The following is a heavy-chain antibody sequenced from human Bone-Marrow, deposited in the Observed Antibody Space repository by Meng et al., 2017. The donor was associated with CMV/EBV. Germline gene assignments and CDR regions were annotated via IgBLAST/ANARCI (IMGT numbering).Heavy chain of an antibody. CDR2: IYYSGST. D-gene: IGHD3-22*01. CDR3: ARVLNYYDSSVYFDY. J-gene: IGHJ4*02. V-gene: IGHV4-31*03. CDR1: GGSISSGGYY. Sequence: SETLSLTCPVSGGSISSGGYYWSWIRQPPGKGLEWIGYIYYSGSTYYNPSLKSRVTISVDTSKNQFSLKLTSVTAADTAVYYCARVLNYYDSSVYFDYWGQGTLVTVSS.